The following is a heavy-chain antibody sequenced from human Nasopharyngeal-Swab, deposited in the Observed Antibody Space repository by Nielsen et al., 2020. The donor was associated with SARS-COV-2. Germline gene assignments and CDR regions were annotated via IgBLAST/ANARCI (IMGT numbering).Heavy chain of an antibody. CDR1: GFTFSTHS. V-gene: IGHV3-21*01. CDR2: IDRSGPYA. D-gene: IGHD3-10*01. Sequence: GESLKISCAASGFTFSTHSMNWVRQAPGKGLEWVSSIDRSGPYAYYADSVKGRFTISGDTSTNTLYLQMNSLRADDTAVYYCVREGPYGSGSSFDYWGQGTLVTVSS. J-gene: IGHJ4*02. CDR3: VREGPYGSGSSFDY.